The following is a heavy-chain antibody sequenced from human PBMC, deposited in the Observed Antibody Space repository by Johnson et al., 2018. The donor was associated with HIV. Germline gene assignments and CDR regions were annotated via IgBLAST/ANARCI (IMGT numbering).Heavy chain of an antibody. Sequence: QVQLVESGGGVVQPGRSLRLSCAASGFTFSSYAMHWVRQAPGKGLEWVAVISYDGSNKYSADSVKGRFTISSDNSKNTLYLQMNSLRAEDTAVYYWARGGRHDAFDIWGQGTMVTVSS. CDR2: ISYDGSNK. CDR3: ARGGRHDAFDI. J-gene: IGHJ3*02. D-gene: IGHD3-16*01. CDR1: GFTFSSYA. V-gene: IGHV3-30*04.